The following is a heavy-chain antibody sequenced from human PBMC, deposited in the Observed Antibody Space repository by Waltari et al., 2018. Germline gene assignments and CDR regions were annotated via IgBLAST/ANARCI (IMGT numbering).Heavy chain of an antibody. CDR1: GYSFTNYG. CDR2: ISTDTGNT. J-gene: IGHJ4*02. V-gene: IGHV1-18*01. Sequence: QAQLVQSGHEKKKPGASVRVSCKTSGYSFTNYGISWVRQAPRQGLEWMGWISTDTGNTDNAKKFRGRVTRTTETSTNTAYLDLRGLTSDDTAIYFCARDREYSSGSPPAYWGQGTLVTVSS. D-gene: IGHD6-19*01. CDR3: ARDREYSSGSPPAY.